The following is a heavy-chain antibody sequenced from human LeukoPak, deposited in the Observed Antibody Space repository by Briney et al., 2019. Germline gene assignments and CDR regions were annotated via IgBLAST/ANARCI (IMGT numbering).Heavy chain of an antibody. Sequence: MPSQTLSLTCTVSGGSISSGSYFWSWIRQPAGKGLEWIGRIYTSGSTNYNPSLKSRVTISVDTSKNQFSLKLSSVTAADTAVYYCAKGPNYDFWSGDAFDIWGQGTMVTVSS. CDR3: AKGPNYDFWSGDAFDI. CDR2: IYTSGST. J-gene: IGHJ3*02. V-gene: IGHV4-61*02. CDR1: GGSISSGSYF. D-gene: IGHD3-3*01.